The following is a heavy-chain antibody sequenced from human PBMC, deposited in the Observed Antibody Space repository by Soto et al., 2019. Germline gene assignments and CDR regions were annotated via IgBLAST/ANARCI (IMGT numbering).Heavy chain of an antibody. CDR3: ATGGGIAVAGANFDY. D-gene: IGHD6-19*01. Sequence: GESLKISCKGSGYSFTSYWISWVRQMPGKGLEWMGRIDPSDSYTNYSPSFQSHVTISADKSISTAYLQWSSLKASDTAMYYCATGGGIAVAGANFDYWGQGTLVTVSS. J-gene: IGHJ4*02. V-gene: IGHV5-10-1*01. CDR2: IDPSDSYT. CDR1: GYSFTSYW.